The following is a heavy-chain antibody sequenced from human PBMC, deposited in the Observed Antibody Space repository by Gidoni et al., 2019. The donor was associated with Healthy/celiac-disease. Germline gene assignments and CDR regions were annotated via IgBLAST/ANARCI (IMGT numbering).Heavy chain of an antibody. CDR2: IKQDGSEK. V-gene: IGHV3-7*01. D-gene: IGHD2-2*01. CDR3: ARDSSTSTHPGRFDP. J-gene: IGHJ5*02. CDR1: GFTFSSYW. Sequence: EVQLVESGGGLVQPGGSLRLSCAASGFTFSSYWMSWVRQAAGKGLEWVANIKQDGSEKYYVDSVKGRFTISRDNAKNSLYLQMNSLRAEDTAVYYCARDSSTSTHPGRFDPWGQGTLVTVSS.